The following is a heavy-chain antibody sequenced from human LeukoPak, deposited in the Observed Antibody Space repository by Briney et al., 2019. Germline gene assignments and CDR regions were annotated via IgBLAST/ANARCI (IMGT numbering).Heavy chain of an antibody. CDR1: GITFINAW. CDR3: TTWGYYDFWSGYGAGRYFDY. J-gene: IGHJ4*02. V-gene: IGHV3-15*01. D-gene: IGHD3-3*01. CDR2: IKSKTDGGTT. Sequence: PGGSLRLSCAASGITFINAWMTWVRQAPGKGLEWVGRIKSKTDGGTTDYAAPVKGRFTISRDDSKDTLYLQMNSLKTEDTAVYYCTTWGYYDFWSGYGAGRYFDYWGQGTLVTVSS.